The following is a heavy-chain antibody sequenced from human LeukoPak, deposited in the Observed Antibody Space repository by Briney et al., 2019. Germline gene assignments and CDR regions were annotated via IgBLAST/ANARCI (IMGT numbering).Heavy chain of an antibody. Sequence: GGSLRLSCAASGFTFSSYTMNWVRQAPGKGLEWVSSFSRSGPYIYYADSVKGRFTISRDNAKNSLYLQMNSLRAEDTAVYYCARRSPNYYFDYWGQGTPVTVSS. CDR2: FSRSGPYI. CDR3: ARRSPNYYFDY. CDR1: GFTFSSYT. J-gene: IGHJ4*02. V-gene: IGHV3-21*01.